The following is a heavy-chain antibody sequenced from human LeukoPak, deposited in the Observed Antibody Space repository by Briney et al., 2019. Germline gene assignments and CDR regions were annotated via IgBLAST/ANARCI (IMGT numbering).Heavy chain of an antibody. Sequence: PGGSLRLSCVASGFTFSSYGMHWVRQAPGKGLEWVSAISGSGGSTYYADSVKGRFTISRDNSKNTLYLQMNSLRAEDTAVYYCAKVAVAKSAKYWHFDLWGRGTLVTVSS. J-gene: IGHJ2*01. CDR1: GFTFSSYG. V-gene: IGHV3-23*01. D-gene: IGHD6-19*01. CDR2: ISGSGGST. CDR3: AKVAVAKSAKYWHFDL.